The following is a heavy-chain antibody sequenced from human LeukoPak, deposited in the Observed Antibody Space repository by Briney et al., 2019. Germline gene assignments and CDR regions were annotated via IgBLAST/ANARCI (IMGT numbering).Heavy chain of an antibody. CDR2: ISSSSSYI. V-gene: IGHV3-21*01. J-gene: IGHJ4*02. D-gene: IGHD3-16*01. CDR3: ARDLPAIMIGYYFDY. CDR1: GFTFSSYS. Sequence: PGGSLRLSCAASGFTFSSYSMNWVRQAPGKGLGWVSSISSSSSYIYYADSVKGRFTISRDNAKNSLYLQMNSLRAEDTAVYYCARDLPAIMIGYYFDYWGQGTLVTVSS.